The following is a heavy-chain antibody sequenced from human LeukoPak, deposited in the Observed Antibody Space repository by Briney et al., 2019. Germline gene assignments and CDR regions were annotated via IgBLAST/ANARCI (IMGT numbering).Heavy chain of an antibody. J-gene: IGHJ3*02. CDR2: ISGSGGST. Sequence: GGSLRLSCAASGFTFSSYAMSWVRQAPGKGLEWVSAISGSGGSTYYADSVKGRFTISRDNSKNTLYLQMNGLRAEDTAVYYCAKDRDIVVVVAGDAFDIWGQGTMVTVSS. D-gene: IGHD2-15*01. V-gene: IGHV3-23*01. CDR3: AKDRDIVVVVAGDAFDI. CDR1: GFTFSSYA.